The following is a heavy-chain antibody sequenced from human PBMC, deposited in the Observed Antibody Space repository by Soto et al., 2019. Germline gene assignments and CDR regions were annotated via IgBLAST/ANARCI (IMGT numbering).Heavy chain of an antibody. CDR3: ARSGPLYYYGSGRLDV. CDR1: GGSFSDYY. CDR2: INHSGST. Sequence: QVLLQQWGAGLLKPSETLSLTCAVYGGSFSDYYWSWIRQPPGKGLEWIGEINHSGSTNYNPSLESRVTISLDTSKNQFSLKLSSVTAADTAVYYCARSGPLYYYGSGRLDVWGKGTTVTVSS. J-gene: IGHJ6*04. D-gene: IGHD3-10*01. V-gene: IGHV4-34*01.